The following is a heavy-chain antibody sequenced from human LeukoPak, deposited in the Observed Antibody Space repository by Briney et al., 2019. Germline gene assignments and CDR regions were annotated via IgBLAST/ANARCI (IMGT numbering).Heavy chain of an antibody. Sequence: SETLSLNCAVYGGSFSGYYWSWIRQPQGKGLEWMGEINHSGSTNYNPSLKSRVTISVDTSKNQFSLKLSSVTAADTAVYYCAGSYYDILTGPNDWFDPWGQGTLVTVSS. CDR3: AGSYYDILTGPNDWFDP. CDR1: GGSFSGYY. D-gene: IGHD3-9*01. V-gene: IGHV4-34*01. CDR2: INHSGST. J-gene: IGHJ5*02.